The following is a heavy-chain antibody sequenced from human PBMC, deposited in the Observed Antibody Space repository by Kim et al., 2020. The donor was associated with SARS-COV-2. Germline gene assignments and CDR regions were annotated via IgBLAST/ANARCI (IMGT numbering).Heavy chain of an antibody. J-gene: IGHJ6*02. CDR3: AREGYSSSSPSGMDV. CDR2: IYSGGST. Sequence: GGSLRLSCAASGFTVSSNYMSWVRQAPGKGLEWVSVIYSGGSTYYADSVKGRFTISRDNSKNTLYLQMNSLRAEDTAVYYCAREGYSSSSPSGMDVWGQGTTVTVSS. V-gene: IGHV3-53*01. D-gene: IGHD6-13*01. CDR1: GFTVSSNY.